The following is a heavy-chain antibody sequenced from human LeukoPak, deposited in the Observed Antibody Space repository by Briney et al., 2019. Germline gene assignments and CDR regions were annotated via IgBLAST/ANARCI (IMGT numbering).Heavy chain of an antibody. CDR1: GFTFSSYS. V-gene: IGHV3-21*01. J-gene: IGHJ4*02. CDR3: ARDVGKQQLVGSFDY. D-gene: IGHD6-13*01. CDR2: ISSSSSYI. Sequence: GGSLRLSCAASGFTFSSYSMNWVRQAPGKGLEWVSSISSSSSYIYYAGSVKGRFTISRDNAKNSLYLQMNSLRAEDTAVYYCARDVGKQQLVGSFDYWGQGTLVTVSS.